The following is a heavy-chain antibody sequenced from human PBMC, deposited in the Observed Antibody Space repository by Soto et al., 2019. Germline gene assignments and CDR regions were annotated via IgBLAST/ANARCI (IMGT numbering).Heavy chain of an antibody. CDR1: GFTFSSYS. CDR3: ARTTVPYGDTFMDV. CDR2: ISSSSSTI. D-gene: IGHD4-17*01. Sequence: EVQLLESGGGLVQPGGSLRLSCAASGFTFSSYSMNWVRQAPGKGLEWVSYISSSSSTIYYADSVKGRFTISRDNAKNSLYLQMNSLRDEDTAVYYCARTTVPYGDTFMDVWGQGTTVTVSS. V-gene: IGHV3-48*02. J-gene: IGHJ6*02.